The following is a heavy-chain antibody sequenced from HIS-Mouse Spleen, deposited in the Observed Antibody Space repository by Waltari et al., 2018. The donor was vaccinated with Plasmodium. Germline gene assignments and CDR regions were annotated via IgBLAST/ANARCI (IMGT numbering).Heavy chain of an antibody. CDR2: IYYSGST. V-gene: IGHV4-59*01. CDR3: ARGGYSSSSYYFDY. Sequence: QVPLQESGPGLVKPSETLSLTCPVSGGSISSYYWRWIRQPPGKGLEWIPYIYYSGSTNYNPSLKSRVTISVDTSKNQFSLKLSAVTAADTAVFYCARGGYSSSSYYFDYWGQGTLVTVSS. D-gene: IGHD6-6*01. CDR1: GGSISSYY. J-gene: IGHJ4*02.